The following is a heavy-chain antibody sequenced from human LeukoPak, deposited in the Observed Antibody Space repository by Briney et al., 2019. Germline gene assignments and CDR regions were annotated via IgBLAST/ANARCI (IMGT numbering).Heavy chain of an antibody. CDR3: ASEGVAVAGTSYFDY. D-gene: IGHD6-19*01. V-gene: IGHV1-2*02. J-gene: IGHJ4*02. CDR1: GYTFTGYY. Sequence: ASVKVSCKASGYTFTGYYMHWVRQAPGQGLEWMGWINPNSGGTNYAQKFQGRVTTTRDTSISTAYMELSRLRSDDTAVYYCASEGVAVAGTSYFDYWGQGTLVTVSS. CDR2: INPNSGGT.